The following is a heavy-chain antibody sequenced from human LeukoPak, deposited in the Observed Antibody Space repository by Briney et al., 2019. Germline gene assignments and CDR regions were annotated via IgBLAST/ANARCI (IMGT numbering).Heavy chain of an antibody. V-gene: IGHV4-39*07. J-gene: IGHJ4*02. D-gene: IGHD6-19*01. CDR3: ASIAYSSGWSNFDY. CDR2: IYYSGST. Sequence: KASETLSLTCTVSGGSISSSSYYWGWIRQPPGKGLEWIGSIYYSGSTYYNPSLKSRVTISVDTSKNQFSLKLSSVTAADTAVYYCASIAYSSGWSNFDYWGQGTLVTVSS. CDR1: GGSISSSSYY.